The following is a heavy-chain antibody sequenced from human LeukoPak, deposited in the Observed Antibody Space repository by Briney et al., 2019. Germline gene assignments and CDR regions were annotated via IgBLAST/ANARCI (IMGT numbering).Heavy chain of an antibody. CDR2: ISSSGSTI. V-gene: IGHV3-48*03. J-gene: IGHJ4*02. Sequence: GGSLRLSCAASGFTFSSYEMNWVRQAPGKGLEWVSYISSSGSTIYYADSVKGRFTISRDNAKNSLYLQMNSLRAEDTAVYYCARDGDDSSGYYFAGYWGQGTLVTVSS. D-gene: IGHD3-22*01. CDR1: GFTFSSYE. CDR3: ARDGDDSSGYYFAGY.